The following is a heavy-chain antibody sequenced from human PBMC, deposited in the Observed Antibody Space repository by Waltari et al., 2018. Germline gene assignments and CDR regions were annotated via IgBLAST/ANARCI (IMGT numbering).Heavy chain of an antibody. Sequence: QVQLVQSGAEVKKPGSSVKVSCKASGGTFSSYAISWGRRAPGQGLEWMGAIIPIFGTANYAQKFQDRVTITADESTSTAYMELSSLRSEDTAVYYCARGDDYGRNLRPNEFDYWGQGTLVTVSS. CDR1: GGTFSSYA. CDR3: ARGDDYGRNLRPNEFDY. CDR2: IIPIFGTA. D-gene: IGHD3-10*01. J-gene: IGHJ4*02. V-gene: IGHV1-69*13.